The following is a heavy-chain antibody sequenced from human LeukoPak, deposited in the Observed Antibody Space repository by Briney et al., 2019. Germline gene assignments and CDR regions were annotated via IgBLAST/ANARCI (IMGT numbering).Heavy chain of an antibody. CDR2: ISYDGSNK. J-gene: IGHJ6*02. V-gene: IGHV3-30-3*01. D-gene: IGHD2-15*01. Sequence: GGSLRLSCAASGFTFSSYAMHWVRQAPGKGLEWVAVISYDGSNKYYADSVKGRFTISRDNSKSTLYLQMNSLRAEDTAVYYCARGCSGGSCYLYYYYGMDVWGQGTTVTVSS. CDR1: GFTFSSYA. CDR3: ARGCSGGSCYLYYYYGMDV.